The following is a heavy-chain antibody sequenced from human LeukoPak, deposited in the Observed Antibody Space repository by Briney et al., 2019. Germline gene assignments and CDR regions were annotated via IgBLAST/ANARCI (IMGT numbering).Heavy chain of an antibody. J-gene: IGHJ4*02. CDR1: GGSLRGYY. Sequence: SETLSLTCAVYGGSLRGYYWSWLRQIPGKGLEWIAEVSHTGSTSHDPSLKSRVTISLDPSKNQVSLRLRSVTAADTAIYYCARPIDCSATTCSSPFHIWGQGSLVTVSA. CDR2: VSHTGST. D-gene: IGHD5-24*01. V-gene: IGHV4-34*01. CDR3: ARPIDCSATTCSSPFHI.